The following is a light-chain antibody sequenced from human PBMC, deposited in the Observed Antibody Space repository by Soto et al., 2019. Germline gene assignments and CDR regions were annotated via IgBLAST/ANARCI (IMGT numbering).Light chain of an antibody. CDR3: QQRSNWPIT. V-gene: IGKV3-11*01. CDR1: QSVSSY. J-gene: IGKJ5*01. CDR2: DAS. Sequence: EIVLTQSPATLSLSPGERATLSCRTSQSVSSYFACYQQKPGRAPRLLIYDASNRVTGIPARFIGSGSGTDFTLTISSLEPEDFAVYYCQQRSNWPITFGQGTRLEIK.